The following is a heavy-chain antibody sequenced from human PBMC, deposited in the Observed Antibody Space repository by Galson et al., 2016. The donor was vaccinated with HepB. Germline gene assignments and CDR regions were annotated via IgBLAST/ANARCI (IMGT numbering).Heavy chain of an antibody. Sequence: SETLSLTCAVSGDSIGSDTNWWSWVRQPPGKGLEWIGEIYHSGDTNYNPSLKSRVTMSVDTSTSQFSLRLSSVTAADTAIYFCERDCTGGRCKCARHDAFDIWGQGTMFTGSS. CDR3: ERDCTGGRCKCARHDAFDI. J-gene: IGHJ3*02. CDR1: GDSIGSDTNW. CDR2: IYHSGDT. D-gene: IGHD2-8*02. V-gene: IGHV4-4*02.